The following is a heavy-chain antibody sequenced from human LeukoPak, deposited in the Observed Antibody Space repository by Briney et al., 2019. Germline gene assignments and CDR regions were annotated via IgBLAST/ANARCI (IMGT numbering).Heavy chain of an antibody. CDR1: GFTVGSNY. CDR2: IYSGGST. CDR3: ATAYCSGGSCHPYYFDF. J-gene: IGHJ4*02. Sequence: GGSLRLSCAASGFTVGSNYMSWVRQAPGKGLEWVSVIYSGGSTYYADSVKGRFTISRDNSKNTLYLHLNSLRAEDAALYYCATAYCSGGSCHPYYFDFWGQGTPVTVSS. V-gene: IGHV3-53*01. D-gene: IGHD2-15*01.